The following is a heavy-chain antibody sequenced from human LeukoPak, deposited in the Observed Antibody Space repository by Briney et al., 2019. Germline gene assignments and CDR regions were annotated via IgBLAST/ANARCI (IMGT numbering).Heavy chain of an antibody. CDR1: GYTFTGYF. Sequence: GASVKVSCKASGYTFTGYFIQWVRQAPGQGLEWMGWINPNSDNTNYAQKFQGRATMTRDTSINTAYMELTRLTSDDTAVYYCARDTQLLLHNDHWGQGTLVTVSS. CDR2: INPNSDNT. CDR3: ARDTQLLLHNDH. J-gene: IGHJ5*02. D-gene: IGHD1-1*01. V-gene: IGHV1-2*02.